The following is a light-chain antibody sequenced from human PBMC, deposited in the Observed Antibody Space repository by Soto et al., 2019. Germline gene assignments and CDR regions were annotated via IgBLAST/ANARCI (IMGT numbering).Light chain of an antibody. CDR1: QSVGIN. Sequence: IMMSQFPVILSVSPGERATLSCRASQSVGINLAWYQQKPGQAPRLLIYDASSRATGAPARFSGSGSGTDFTLTISSLQSEDFAVYYCHQYYKWPLTFGGGTKV. J-gene: IGKJ4*01. CDR2: DAS. CDR3: HQYYKWPLT. V-gene: IGKV3-15*01.